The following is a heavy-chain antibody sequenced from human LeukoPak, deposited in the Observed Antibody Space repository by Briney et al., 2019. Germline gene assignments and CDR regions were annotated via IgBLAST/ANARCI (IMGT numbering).Heavy chain of an antibody. V-gene: IGHV1-69*04. J-gene: IGHJ3*01. CDR3: ARDQGDNSYGYYAIWYAFDV. D-gene: IGHD5-18*01. Sequence: SVKVSCKASGYTFNTFGISWVRQAPGQGLEWMGRIVPILGIANYAQEFQGRLIITADKATSSAYMELSSLRSEDTAVYYCARDQGDNSYGYYAIWYAFDVWGQGTMVTVSS. CDR2: IVPILGIA. CDR1: GYTFNTFG.